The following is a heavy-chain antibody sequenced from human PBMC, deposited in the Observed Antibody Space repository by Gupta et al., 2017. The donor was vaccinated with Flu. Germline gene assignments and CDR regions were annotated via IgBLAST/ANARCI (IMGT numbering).Heavy chain of an antibody. Sequence: EVQLLESGGGLVQPGGSLRLSCAASGFTFSSYAMSWVRQAPGKGLEWVSAISGSGGSTYYADSVKGRFTISRDNSKNTLYLQMNSLRAEDTAVYYCAKDAMVRSGLYNLTGDYWGQGILVTVSS. CDR3: AKDAMVRSGLYNLTGDY. CDR1: GFTFSSYA. D-gene: IGHD3-10*01. V-gene: IGHV3-23*01. J-gene: IGHJ4*02. CDR2: ISGSGGST.